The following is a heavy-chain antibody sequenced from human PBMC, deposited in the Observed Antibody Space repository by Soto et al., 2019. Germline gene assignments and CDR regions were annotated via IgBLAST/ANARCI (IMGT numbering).Heavy chain of an antibody. V-gene: IGHV4-34*01. D-gene: IGHD2-2*01. CDR3: ARGGIVVVPDRGWFDP. CDR1: GGSFSGYY. J-gene: IGHJ5*02. Sequence: QVQLQQWGAGLLKPSETLSLTCAVYGGSFSGYYWSWIRQPPGKGLEWIGEINHSGSTNYNPSLKGRVTISVDPYKNKFSLNVSYVTAADTGVYYCARGGIVVVPDRGWFDPWGQGTLVTVSS. CDR2: INHSGST.